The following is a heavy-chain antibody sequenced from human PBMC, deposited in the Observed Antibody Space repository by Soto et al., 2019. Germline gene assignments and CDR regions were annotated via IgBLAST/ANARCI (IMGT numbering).Heavy chain of an antibody. CDR3: ARDGYCGGDCYHAFDI. Sequence: GASVKISCKASGGTFSSYAISWVRQAPGQGLEWMGRIIPIFGTANYAQKFQGRVTITADESTSTAYMELSSLRSEDTAVYYCARDGYCGGDCYHAFDIWGQGTMVTVSS. CDR2: IIPIFGTA. CDR1: GGTFSSYA. V-gene: IGHV1-69*13. J-gene: IGHJ3*02. D-gene: IGHD2-21*02.